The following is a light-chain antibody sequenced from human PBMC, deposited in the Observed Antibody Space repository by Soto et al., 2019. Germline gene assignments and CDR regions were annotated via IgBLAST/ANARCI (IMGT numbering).Light chain of an antibody. J-gene: IGLJ1*01. Sequence: QSALTQPASVSGSPGQSIAISCTGTSSDVGGYNYVSWYQQHPGKAPKLMIHEVSNRPSGISDRFSGSKSGNTASLTISGLPDDDEADYYCSSHTSYSTRVFGTGTKLTVL. CDR3: SSHTSYSTRV. CDR1: SSDVGGYNY. V-gene: IGLV2-14*01. CDR2: EVS.